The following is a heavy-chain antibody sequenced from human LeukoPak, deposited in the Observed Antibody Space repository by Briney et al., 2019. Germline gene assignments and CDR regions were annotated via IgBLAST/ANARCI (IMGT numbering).Heavy chain of an antibody. CDR2: INGDGSST. CDR1: GFTFSSYW. V-gene: IGHV3-74*01. Sequence: GSLRLSCAASGFTFSSYWMHWVRQAPGKGLVWVSRINGDGSSTSYADSVKGRFTFSRDNAKNTLYLQMNSLRAEDTAVYYCAKVDYWSPENYFDSWGQGTLVTVSS. CDR3: AKVDYWSPENYFDS. J-gene: IGHJ4*02. D-gene: IGHD1-1*01.